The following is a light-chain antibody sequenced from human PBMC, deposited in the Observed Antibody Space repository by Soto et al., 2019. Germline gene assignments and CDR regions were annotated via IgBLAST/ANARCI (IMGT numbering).Light chain of an antibody. CDR2: DVT. CDR3: TSFTASGAHVV. CDR1: SSDVGGYNY. V-gene: IGLV2-14*03. Sequence: QSVLTQPASVSGSPGQSITISCTGTSSDVGGYNYVSWYQQHPGKAPKLMIYDVTSRPSGVSNRFSGSKSGNTASLTISGLQTVDEADYYCTSFTASGAHVVFGGGTKVTVL. J-gene: IGLJ2*01.